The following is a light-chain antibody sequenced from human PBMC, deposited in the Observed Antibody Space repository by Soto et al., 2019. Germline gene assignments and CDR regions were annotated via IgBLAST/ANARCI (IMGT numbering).Light chain of an antibody. J-gene: IGKJ1*01. CDR3: LQDRSHFWT. V-gene: IGKV1-6*01. CDR1: QDIRNY. Sequence: AIQVTHSPPSLSASVGDRVTITCRSSQDIRNYLGWYQQKPGKAPQLLIYGASSLQRGVSSRFSGSGFGTDFTLTISSLQPEDSATYYCLQDRSHFWTFGQGTKVEI. CDR2: GAS.